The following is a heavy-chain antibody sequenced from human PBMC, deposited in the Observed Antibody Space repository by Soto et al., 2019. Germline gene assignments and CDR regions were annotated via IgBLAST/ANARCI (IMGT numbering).Heavy chain of an antibody. V-gene: IGHV3-30-3*01. D-gene: IGHD3-22*01. CDR3: ARDPGYYYDSSGSQIFDY. CDR2: ISYDGSNK. J-gene: IGHJ4*02. Sequence: QVQLVESGGGVVQPGRSLRLSCAASGFTFSSYAMHWVRQAPGKGLEWVAVISYDGSNKYYADSVKGRFTISRDKSKNTLYLQMNSLRAEDTAVYYCARDPGYYYDSSGSQIFDYWGQGTLVTVSS. CDR1: GFTFSSYA.